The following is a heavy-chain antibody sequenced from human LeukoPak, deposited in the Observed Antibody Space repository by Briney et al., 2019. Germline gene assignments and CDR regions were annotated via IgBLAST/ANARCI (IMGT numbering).Heavy chain of an antibody. D-gene: IGHD6-19*01. Sequence: GGSLRLSCAASGFTFSSYAMSWVRQAPGKGLEWVSSISGNSGNTHYADSVKGRFAISRDNSKNTLYLQMNSLRAEDTAVYYCAREIPAVAAPDYWGQGTLVTVSS. CDR3: AREIPAVAAPDY. CDR2: ISGNSGNT. V-gene: IGHV3-23*01. CDR1: GFTFSSYA. J-gene: IGHJ4*02.